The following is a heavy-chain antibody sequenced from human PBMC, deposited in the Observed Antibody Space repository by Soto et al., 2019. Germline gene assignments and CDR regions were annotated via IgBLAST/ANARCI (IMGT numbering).Heavy chain of an antibody. D-gene: IGHD2-8*01. Sequence: PSETLSLTCNVSGASLDRSSYYWDWIRQSPGKGLEWIGTTYYNGNTYYNPSLKSRVTISLDTSKNQFSLRLNSVTAADTAVYYCARSSIVPRLLMYPFDYWGQGTLVTVS. CDR2: TYYNGNT. J-gene: IGHJ4*02. CDR1: GASLDRSSYY. CDR3: ARSSIVPRLLMYPFDY. V-gene: IGHV4-39*01.